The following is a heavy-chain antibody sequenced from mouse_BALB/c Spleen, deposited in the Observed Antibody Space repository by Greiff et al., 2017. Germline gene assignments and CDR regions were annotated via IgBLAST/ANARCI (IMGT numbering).Heavy chain of an antibody. J-gene: IGHJ2*01. CDR2: IRNKANGYTT. CDR1: GFTFTDYY. D-gene: IGHD1-1*01. V-gene: IGHV7-3*02. CDR3: AREGGVVAPFDY. Sequence: EVKLEESGGGLVQPGGSLRLSCATSGFTFTDYYMSWVRQPPGKALEWLGFIRNKANGYTTEYSASVKGRFTISRDNSQSILYLQMNTLRAEDSATYYCAREGGVVAPFDYWGQGTTLTVSS.